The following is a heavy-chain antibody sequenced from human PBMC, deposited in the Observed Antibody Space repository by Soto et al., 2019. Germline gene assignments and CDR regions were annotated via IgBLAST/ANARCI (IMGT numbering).Heavy chain of an antibody. J-gene: IGHJ6*04. V-gene: IGHV3-48*02. D-gene: IGHD2-2*01. Sequence: PGGSLRLSCTASGFNFRSYSMNWVRQAPGKGLEWVSYISSSGGTVYYADSVKGRFTISRDSAKNSLFLLMNGLRDEDSAVYYCARLWCTSTSRRTNYYPVMDFWGEGATVTVFS. CDR2: ISSSGGTV. CDR3: ARLWCTSTSRRTNYYPVMDF. CDR1: GFNFRSYS.